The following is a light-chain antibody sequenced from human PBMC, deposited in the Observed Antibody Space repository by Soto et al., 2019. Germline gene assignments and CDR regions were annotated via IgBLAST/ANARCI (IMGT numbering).Light chain of an antibody. CDR2: GAS. CDR1: QSVSNN. J-gene: IGKJ4*01. Sequence: EIGLTQSPCTLSLSPGERATLSCRASQSVSNNYLAWYQQKPGQAPRLLIYGASNRATGIPDRFSGSGSGTEFTLTISSLQSEDFAVYYCQQYNHWPLTFGGGTKV. CDR3: QQYNHWPLT. V-gene: IGKV3D-15*01.